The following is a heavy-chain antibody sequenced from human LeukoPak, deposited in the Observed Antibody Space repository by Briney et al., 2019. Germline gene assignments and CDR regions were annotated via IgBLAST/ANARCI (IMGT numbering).Heavy chain of an antibody. CDR2: ILYDGSNK. D-gene: IGHD1-26*01. V-gene: IGHV3-30*18. CDR3: AKGGKSTTSHFDY. J-gene: IGHJ4*02. CDR1: GFTFSSHG. Sequence: GGSLRLSCAASGFTFSSHGMHWVRQAPGMGLEWVALILYDGSNKYYADSVKGRFTISRDNSKNTLYLQMNSLRAEDTAVYYCAKGGKSTTSHFDYWGQGTLVTVSS.